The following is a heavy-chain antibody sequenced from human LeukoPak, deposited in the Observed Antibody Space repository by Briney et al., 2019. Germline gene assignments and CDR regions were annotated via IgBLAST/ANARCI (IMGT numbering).Heavy chain of an antibody. Sequence: SETLSLTCAVYGGSFSGYYWSWIRQPPGKGLEWIGEINHSGSTNYNPSLKSRVTISVDTSKNQFSLKLSSVTAADTAVYCASVSGYSGYALDYWGQGTLVTVSS. CDR3: ASVSGYSGYALDY. V-gene: IGHV4-34*01. D-gene: IGHD5-12*01. CDR1: GGSFSGYY. CDR2: INHSGST. J-gene: IGHJ4*02.